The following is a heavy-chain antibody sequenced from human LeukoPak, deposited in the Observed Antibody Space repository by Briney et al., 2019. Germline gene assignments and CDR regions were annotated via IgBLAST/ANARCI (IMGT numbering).Heavy chain of an antibody. CDR2: IYPGDSDT. CDR3: ARRFGWSGPDFDY. CDR1: GYSSTSYW. J-gene: IGHJ4*02. V-gene: IGHV5-51*01. D-gene: IGHD2-15*01. Sequence: GESLKISCKGSGYSSTSYWIGWVRQMPGKGLEWMRIIYPGDSDTRYSPSFQGQVTISADKSISTAYLQWSSLKASDTAMYYCARRFGWSGPDFDYWGQGTLVTVSS.